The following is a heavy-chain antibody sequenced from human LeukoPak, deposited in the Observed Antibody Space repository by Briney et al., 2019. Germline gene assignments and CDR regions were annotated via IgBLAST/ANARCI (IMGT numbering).Heavy chain of an antibody. J-gene: IGHJ4*02. D-gene: IGHD2-2*01. CDR1: GGSISSYY. CDR3: ARVNMRIYYFDY. CDR2: IYYSGST. Sequence: PSETLSLTCTVSGGSISSYYWSWIRQPPGKGLEWIGYIYYSGSTNYNPSLKSRVTISVDTSKNQFSLKLSSVTAADTAVYYCARVNMRIYYFDYWGQGTLVTVSS. V-gene: IGHV4-59*01.